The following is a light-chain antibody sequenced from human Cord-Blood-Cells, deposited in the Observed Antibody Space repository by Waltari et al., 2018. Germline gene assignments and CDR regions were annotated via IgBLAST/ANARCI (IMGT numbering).Light chain of an antibody. CDR3: QQYYSTPLT. CDR1: QSVLYSSNNKNH. V-gene: IGKV4-1*01. Sequence: DILMTQYPDPLAVSLGERATINCQSSQSVLYSSNNKNHLAWYQQQPGQPPKLLIYWASTRESGVPDRFSGSGSGTDFTLTISSLQAEDVAVYYCQQYYSTPLTFGGGTKVEIK. J-gene: IGKJ4*01. CDR2: WAS.